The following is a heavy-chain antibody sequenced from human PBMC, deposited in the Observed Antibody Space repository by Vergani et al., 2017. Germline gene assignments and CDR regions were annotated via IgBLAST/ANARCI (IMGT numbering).Heavy chain of an antibody. CDR2: MNPNSGNT. V-gene: IGHV1-8*01. J-gene: IGHJ6*02. Sequence: QVQLVQSGAEVKKPGASVKVSCKASGYTFTSYDINWVRQATGQGLEWMGWMNPNSGNTGYAQKFQGRVTMTRNTSISTAYMELSSLRSEDTAVYYCARDQERYCSGGSCYTTGGMDVWGQGTTVTVSS. D-gene: IGHD2-15*01. CDR3: ARDQERYCSGGSCYTTGGMDV. CDR1: GYTFTSYD.